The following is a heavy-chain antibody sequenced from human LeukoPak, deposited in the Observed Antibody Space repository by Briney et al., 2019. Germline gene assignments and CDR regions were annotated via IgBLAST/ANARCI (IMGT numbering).Heavy chain of an antibody. CDR3: ARDYWGSGPHYGMDV. J-gene: IGHJ6*02. CDR2: IDLSGSTL. V-gene: IGHV3-48*04. D-gene: IGHD7-27*01. CDR1: GFTLSSYT. Sequence: GGSLRLSCAASGFTLSSYTMNWVRQARGKGLEWVSYIDLSGSTLYYVDSVKGRFTISRDNAKNSLYLQMNSLRAEDTAVYYCARDYWGSGPHYGMDVWGQGTTVTVSS.